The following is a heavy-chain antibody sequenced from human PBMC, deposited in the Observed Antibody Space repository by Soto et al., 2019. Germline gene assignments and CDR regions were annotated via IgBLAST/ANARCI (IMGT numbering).Heavy chain of an antibody. V-gene: IGHV1-18*01. CDR1: GYTFTSYG. D-gene: IGHD1-26*01. CDR3: AREGSRPYYYYGMDV. J-gene: IGHJ6*02. Sequence: ASVKVSCKASGYTFTSYGFSWVRQAPGQGLEGMGWISAYNGNTNYAQKLQGRVTMTTDTSTSTAYMELRSLRSDDTAVYYCAREGSRPYYYYGMDVWGQGTTVTVSS. CDR2: ISAYNGNT.